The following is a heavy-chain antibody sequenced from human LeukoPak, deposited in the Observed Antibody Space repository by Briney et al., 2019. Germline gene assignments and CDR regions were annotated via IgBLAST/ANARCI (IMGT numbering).Heavy chain of an antibody. D-gene: IGHD3-22*01. CDR2: ISGSGGST. CDR3: ATVAHYYDSSGYYPEYFQH. J-gene: IGHJ1*01. Sequence: GGSLRHSCAASGFTFSSYAMSWVRQAPGKGLEWVSAISGSGGSTYYADSVKGRFTISRDNSKNTLYLQMNSLRAEDTAVYYCATVAHYYDSSGYYPEYFQHWGQGTLVTVSS. V-gene: IGHV3-23*01. CDR1: GFTFSSYA.